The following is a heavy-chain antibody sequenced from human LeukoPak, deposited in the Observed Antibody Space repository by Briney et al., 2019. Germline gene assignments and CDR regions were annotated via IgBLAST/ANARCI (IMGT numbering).Heavy chain of an antibody. CDR1: GFTVSSNY. CDR3: ARDLRGIEYSSSTSDY. J-gene: IGHJ4*02. Sequence: GGSLRLSCAASGFTVSSNYMSWVRQAPGKGLEWVSVIYSGGSTYYADSVKGRFTISRHNSKNTLYLQMNSLRAEDTAVYYCARDLRGIEYSSSTSDYWGQGTLVTVSS. V-gene: IGHV3-53*01. CDR2: IYSGGST. D-gene: IGHD6-6*01.